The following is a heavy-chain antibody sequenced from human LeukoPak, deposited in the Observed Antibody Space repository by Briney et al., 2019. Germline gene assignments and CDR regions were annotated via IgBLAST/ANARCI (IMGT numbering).Heavy chain of an antibody. D-gene: IGHD3-22*01. J-gene: IGHJ6*02. CDR2: LSGSGGST. Sequence: GASLRLSCAVSGISLSNYGMTWVRQAPGKGLEWVAGLSGSGGSTSYADSVKGRFTISRDNAKNSLYLQMNSLRPEDTALYYCAKAIPDYCDSRAYDYHYGMDVWGQGTTVTVSS. CDR3: AKAIPDYCDSRAYDYHYGMDV. CDR1: GISLSNYG. V-gene: IGHV3-23*01.